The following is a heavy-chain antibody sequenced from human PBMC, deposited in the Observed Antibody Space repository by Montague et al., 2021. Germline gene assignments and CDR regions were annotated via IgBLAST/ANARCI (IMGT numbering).Heavy chain of an antibody. V-gene: IGHV4-61*02. D-gene: IGHD3-9*01. J-gene: IGHJ6*02. CDR3: ASDTRNYYMLTGYYGFYYYGWDV. CDR1: GASITSCCYY. Sequence: TLSLTCTVSGASITSCCYYWTWIRQPAGKGLVWIVRINTSGNTDYNPSLSSRVTILVDTSRNHFPLKLYSVTAADTATYFCASDTRNYYMLTGYYGFYYYGWDVWGQGTTVTVSS. CDR2: INTSGNT.